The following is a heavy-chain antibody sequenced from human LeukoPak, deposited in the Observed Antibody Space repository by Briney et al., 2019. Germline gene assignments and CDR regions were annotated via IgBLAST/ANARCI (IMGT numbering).Heavy chain of an antibody. Sequence: GGSLRLSCAASGFTFSSYAMSWVRQAPGKGLEWVSAISGSGGSTYYADSVKGRFTISRDNSKNTLYLQMNSLRAEDTAVYYCATMDGDYGDLKHWGQGTLVTVPS. CDR3: ATMDGDYGDLKH. V-gene: IGHV3-23*01. J-gene: IGHJ1*01. CDR1: GFTFSSYA. D-gene: IGHD4-17*01. CDR2: ISGSGGST.